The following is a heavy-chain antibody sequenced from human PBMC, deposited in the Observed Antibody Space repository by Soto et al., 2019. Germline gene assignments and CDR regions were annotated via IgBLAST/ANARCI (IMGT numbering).Heavy chain of an antibody. J-gene: IGHJ4*02. V-gene: IGHV1-69*01. Sequence: QVQLVQSGAEVKKPGSSVKVSCKASGDTFSSYAINWVRQAPGQGLEWMGGIIPMFGTANYAQKFKGRVTITAGESTSTVYKELSSLRSEDTVVYYCARVGPAHYYDRSGYYSPLDNWGQGTLVTVSS. D-gene: IGHD3-22*01. CDR3: ARVGPAHYYDRSGYYSPLDN. CDR1: GDTFSSYA. CDR2: IIPMFGTA.